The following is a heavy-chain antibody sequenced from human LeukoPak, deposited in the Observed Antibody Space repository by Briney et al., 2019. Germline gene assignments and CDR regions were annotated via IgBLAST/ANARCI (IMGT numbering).Heavy chain of an antibody. CDR3: AFDPDYGRAFFDS. V-gene: IGHV2-5*04. Sequence: SGPTLVKPTETLTLPCSFSGFSLSTGGVGVGWIRQPPGKALEWLALIYWNDEKSYSPSLKSRLTITKDTSKNQVVLTMTNMDPVDTGTYFCAFDPDYGRAFFDSWGQGALVTVSS. D-gene: IGHD4-17*01. CDR2: IYWNDEK. J-gene: IGHJ4*02. CDR1: GFSLSTGGVG.